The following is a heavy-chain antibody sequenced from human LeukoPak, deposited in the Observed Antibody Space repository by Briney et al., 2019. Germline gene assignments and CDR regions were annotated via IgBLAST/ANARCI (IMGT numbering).Heavy chain of an antibody. J-gene: IGHJ4*02. D-gene: IGHD3-16*01. CDR3: ARDPSNSAFKGMQGGDY. Sequence: SETLSLTCTVSGYSISSGYYWGWIRPPPGKGLEWIGRIFHSANTYYNPPLKSRVTISVDTSKNQFSLKMSSVTAADTAVYYCARDPSNSAFKGMQGGDYWGQGTLVTVSS. CDR2: IFHSANT. V-gene: IGHV4-38-2*02. CDR1: GYSISSGYY.